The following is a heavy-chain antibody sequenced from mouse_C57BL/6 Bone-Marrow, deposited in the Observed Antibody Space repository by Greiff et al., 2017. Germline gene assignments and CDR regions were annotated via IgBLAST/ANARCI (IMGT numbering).Heavy chain of an antibody. V-gene: IGHV1-69*01. J-gene: IGHJ3*01. CDR1: GYTFTSYW. CDR2: IDPSDSYT. D-gene: IGHD2-4*01. CDR3: APYDYDGGFAY. Sequence: QVQLQQPGAELVMPGASVKLSCKASGYTFTSYWMHWVKQRPGQGLEWIGEIDPSDSYTNYNQKFKGKSTLTVDKSSSAAYMQLSSLTSEASAVDYCAPYDYDGGFAYWGQGTLVTVSA.